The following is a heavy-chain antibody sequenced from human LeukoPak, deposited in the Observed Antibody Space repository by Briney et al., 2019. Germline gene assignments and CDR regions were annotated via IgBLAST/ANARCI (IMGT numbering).Heavy chain of an antibody. CDR2: ISTTGTTV. CDR1: GFTFSGYE. J-gene: IGHJ4*02. V-gene: IGHV3-48*03. Sequence: GGSLRLSCAASGFTFSGYELNWVRQAPGKGLDWVSYISTTGTTVYYADSVKGRFTISRDNVKNSLYLQMNSLRDEDTAVYYCARGGDYGDYVDFAHWGQGTLVTVSS. D-gene: IGHD4-17*01. CDR3: ARGGDYGDYVDFAH.